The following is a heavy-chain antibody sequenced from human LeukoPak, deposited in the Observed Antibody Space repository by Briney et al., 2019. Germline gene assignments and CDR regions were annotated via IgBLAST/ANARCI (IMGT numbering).Heavy chain of an antibody. CDR3: ARVYYSSSYDYWYFDL. V-gene: IGHV4-39*07. CDR2: FFYSGST. CDR1: GGSISSRPYC. J-gene: IGHJ2*01. Sequence: SETLSLTCTVSGGSISSRPYCWGWIRQPPGKGLEWLGSFFYSGSTNYKPSLKSRVTISVDTSKNQFSLKLSSVTAADTAVYYCARVYYSSSYDYWYFDLWGRGTLVTVSS. D-gene: IGHD6-13*01.